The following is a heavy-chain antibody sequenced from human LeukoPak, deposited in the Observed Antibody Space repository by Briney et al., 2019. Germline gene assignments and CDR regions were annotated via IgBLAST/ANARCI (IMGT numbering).Heavy chain of an antibody. CDR2: ITPKSGGT. CDR3: ARVATNLELDY. D-gene: IGHD5-12*01. V-gene: IGHV1-2*02. CDR1: GYTLTGYY. J-gene: IGHJ4*02. Sequence: AASVKVFCKASGYTLTGYYMHWVRQAPGQGLEWMGNITPKSGGTNYAQKFQSRVTMTRDTSISTAYMELSRLRSDDTAVYYCARVATNLELDYWGQGTLVTVSS.